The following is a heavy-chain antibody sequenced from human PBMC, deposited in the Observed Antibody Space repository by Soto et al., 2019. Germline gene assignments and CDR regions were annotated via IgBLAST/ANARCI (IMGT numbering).Heavy chain of an antibody. J-gene: IGHJ5*02. CDR1: GGSISSCGSS. CDR3: ARIPSP. CDR2: IYHSGST. Sequence: PSXTLSLTCAVSGGSISSCGSSWSWIRQPPGKGLEWIGYIYHSGSTYYNSSLKSRVTISVDRSKNQFSLKLSSVTAADTAVYYCARIPSPWGQGTLVTVSS. V-gene: IGHV4-30-2*01. D-gene: IGHD2-21*01.